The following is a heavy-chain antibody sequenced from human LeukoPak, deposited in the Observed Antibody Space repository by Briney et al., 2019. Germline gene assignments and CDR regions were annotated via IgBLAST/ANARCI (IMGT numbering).Heavy chain of an antibody. Sequence: GGSLRLSCAVSGYTFSDHYMTWIRQAPGKGLEYISYLSNTGSDISYADSVKGRFSISRDNAKNSLYLQMNSLRAEDTAMYYCARGHWGLDYWGQGTLVTVSS. J-gene: IGHJ4*02. CDR3: ARGHWGLDY. CDR2: LSNTGSDI. CDR1: GYTFSDHY. V-gene: IGHV3-11*01. D-gene: IGHD7-27*01.